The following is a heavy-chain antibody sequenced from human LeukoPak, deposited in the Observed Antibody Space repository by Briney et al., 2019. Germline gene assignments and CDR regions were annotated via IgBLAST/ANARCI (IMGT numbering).Heavy chain of an antibody. Sequence: PSETLSLTCTISGGSISSYYWSWIRQPPGKGLEWIGYIYYSGSTNYNPSLKSRVTISVDTSKNQFSLKLSSVTAADTAVYYCARAPALIAAAGTKSGWFDPWGQGTLVTVSS. D-gene: IGHD6-13*01. CDR1: GGSISSYY. CDR3: ARAPALIAAAGTKSGWFDP. V-gene: IGHV4-59*01. CDR2: IYYSGST. J-gene: IGHJ5*02.